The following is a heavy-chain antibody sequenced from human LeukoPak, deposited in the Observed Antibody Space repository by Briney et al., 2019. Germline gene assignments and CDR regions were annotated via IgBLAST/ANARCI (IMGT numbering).Heavy chain of an antibody. CDR1: GFTFSSHA. D-gene: IGHD3-22*01. CDR2: MSGSGGTT. V-gene: IGHV3-23*01. J-gene: IGHJ4*02. CDR3: VKDINGYDSSVFDY. Sequence: PGGSLRLSCEASGFTFSSHAMNWVRQTPGKGLEWVSGMSGSGGTTSYADSVKGRFTISRDNSKNTLYLQMSSLRAEDTAVYYCVKDINGYDSSVFDYWGQGTLVTVSS.